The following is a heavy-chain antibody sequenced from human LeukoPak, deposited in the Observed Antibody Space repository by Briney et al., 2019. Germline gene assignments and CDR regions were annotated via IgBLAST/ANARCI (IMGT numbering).Heavy chain of an antibody. CDR2: ISSTDAGT. Sequence: PGGSLRLSCAASGFSLSSYAMSWVRQAPGKGLEWVSAISSTDAGTYHADSVRGRFTISRDSSKNTLYLQMNSLIAEDTAVYYCAKSGYNRFDYWGQGTRVTVSS. V-gene: IGHV3-23*01. CDR1: GFSLSSYA. CDR3: AKSGYNRFDY. D-gene: IGHD5-24*01. J-gene: IGHJ4*02.